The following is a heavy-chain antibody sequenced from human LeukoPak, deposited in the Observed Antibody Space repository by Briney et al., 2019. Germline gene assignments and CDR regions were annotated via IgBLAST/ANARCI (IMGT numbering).Heavy chain of an antibody. D-gene: IGHD4-17*01. CDR1: GYTFTGYF. V-gene: IGHV1-2*02. Sequence: GASVKVSCKASGYTFTGYFIHWVRQAPGQGLEWMGWINPDSGGTNNAQKFQGRVTMTRDTSISTAYMELSRLRSDDTAVYYCASSTVTTPIDYWGQGTLVTVSS. J-gene: IGHJ4*02. CDR2: INPDSGGT. CDR3: ASSTVTTPIDY.